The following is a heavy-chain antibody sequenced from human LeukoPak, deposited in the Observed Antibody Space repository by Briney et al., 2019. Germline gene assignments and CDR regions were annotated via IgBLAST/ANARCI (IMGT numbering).Heavy chain of an antibody. J-gene: IGHJ4*02. CDR2: ISAYNGNT. CDR1: GYTFTSYG. CDR3: ARDFVGDYDFWSGYLDY. Sequence: ASVKVSCKVSGYTFTSYGISWVRQAPGQGLEWMGWISAYNGNTNYAQKLQGSVTMTTDTSTSTAYMELRSLRSDDTAVYYCARDFVGDYDFWSGYLDYWGQGTLVTVSS. V-gene: IGHV1-18*01. D-gene: IGHD3-3*01.